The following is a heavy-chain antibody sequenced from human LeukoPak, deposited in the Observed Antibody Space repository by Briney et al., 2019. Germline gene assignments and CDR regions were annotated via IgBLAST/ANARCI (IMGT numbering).Heavy chain of an antibody. Sequence: GGSLRLSCAASRFTFSSYSMNWVRQAPGKGLEWVSSISSSSSYKYYADSVKGRFTISRDNAKNSLYLQMNSLRAEDTAVYYCAREEYSSGWYHYYYMDVWGKGTTVTVSS. V-gene: IGHV3-21*01. CDR3: AREEYSSGWYHYYYMDV. CDR1: RFTFSSYS. D-gene: IGHD6-19*01. J-gene: IGHJ6*03. CDR2: ISSSSSYK.